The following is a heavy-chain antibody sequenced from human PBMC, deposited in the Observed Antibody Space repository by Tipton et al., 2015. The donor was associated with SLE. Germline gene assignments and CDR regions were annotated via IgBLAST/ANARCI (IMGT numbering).Heavy chain of an antibody. CDR3: ARDNRSHQRLFYGLDV. CDR1: GYRFTDYY. V-gene: IGHV1-2*06. Sequence: QLVQSGAEVKKPGASVRVSCRASGYRFTDYYLHWVRQAPGQGPEYMGRINPKSGDTNFAQKFQGRVTMTRDTTISTAYLELSRLRSDDTAVSYCARDNRSHQRLFYGLDVWGQGTTVTVSS. D-gene: IGHD2/OR15-2a*01. J-gene: IGHJ6*02. CDR2: INPKSGDT.